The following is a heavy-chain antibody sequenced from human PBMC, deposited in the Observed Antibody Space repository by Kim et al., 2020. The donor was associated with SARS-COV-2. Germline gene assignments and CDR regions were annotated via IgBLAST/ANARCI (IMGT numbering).Heavy chain of an antibody. J-gene: IGHJ3*02. Sequence: NPSLKSRVTISVDTSKNQFSLKLGSVTAADTAVYYCAGSIAVAGTGAFDIWSQGTMVTVSS. CDR3: AGSIAVAGTGAFDI. D-gene: IGHD6-19*01. V-gene: IGHV4-39*01.